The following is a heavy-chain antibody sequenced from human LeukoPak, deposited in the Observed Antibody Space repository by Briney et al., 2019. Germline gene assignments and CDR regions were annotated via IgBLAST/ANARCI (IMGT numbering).Heavy chain of an antibody. CDR2: IHSGGYT. CDR3: TQRQGPMSGSYDYFDP. J-gene: IGHJ5*02. Sequence: SETLSLTCTVSGGSPRGYYWSWIRQPPGQGLEWIAYIHSGGYTNYNPSLRSRVTISVDTSKNQFSLEVSSLTAADTPIYYCTQRQGPMSGSYDYFDPWGQGILVTVSS. D-gene: IGHD1-26*01. CDR1: GGSPRGYY. V-gene: IGHV4-4*09.